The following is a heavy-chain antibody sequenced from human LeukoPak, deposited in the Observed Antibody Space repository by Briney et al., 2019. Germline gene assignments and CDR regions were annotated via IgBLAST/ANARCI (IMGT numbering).Heavy chain of an antibody. Sequence: SETLSLTCTVSGGSISSYYWSWIRQPPGKGLEWIGYIYNSGSINYNPSLKSRVTTSVDTSKNQFSLKLSSATAADTAVYFCARRAINSVMFDYWGQGTLVTVSS. CDR3: ARRAINSVMFDY. CDR2: IYNSGSI. V-gene: IGHV4-59*08. D-gene: IGHD3-16*01. CDR1: GGSISSYY. J-gene: IGHJ4*02.